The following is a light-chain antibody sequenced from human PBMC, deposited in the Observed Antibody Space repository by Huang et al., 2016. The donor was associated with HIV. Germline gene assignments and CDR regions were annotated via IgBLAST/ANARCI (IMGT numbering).Light chain of an antibody. J-gene: IGKJ3*01. CDR2: GAS. Sequence: DVQMTQSPSSLSASVGDRVTLTCRKSQNINTYLNWYQQKPGKAPKLLNYGASSLQSGVPSRFSGSGSGTDFTLTISSLQPEDFATYFCQQSLISPPAFGPGTRVDFK. CDR1: QNINTY. CDR3: QQSLISPPA. V-gene: IGKV1-39*01.